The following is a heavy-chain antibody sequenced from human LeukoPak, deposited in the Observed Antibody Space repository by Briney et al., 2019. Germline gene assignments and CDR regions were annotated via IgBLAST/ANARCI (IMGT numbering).Heavy chain of an antibody. CDR1: GYTFTRYY. V-gene: IGHV1-2*02. J-gene: IGHJ6*02. CDR2: IYPNSGGT. CDR3: ARDSITIFGVVYYYYYGMDV. D-gene: IGHD3-3*01. Sequence: ASVKVSCKASGYTFTRYYMHWVRQAPGQGREWMGWIYPNSGGTNYAQKFQGRVTMTRDTSISTAYMELSRLRSDDTAVYYCARDSITIFGVVYYYYYGMDVWGQGTTVTVSS.